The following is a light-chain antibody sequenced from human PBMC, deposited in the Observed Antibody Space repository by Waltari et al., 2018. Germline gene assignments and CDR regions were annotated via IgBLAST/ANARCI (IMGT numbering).Light chain of an antibody. CDR3: QQRRNWPLT. Sequence: IVLTQSPATLSLSPGERATLSCRASQSLSSYLAWYQQKPGQAPRLLIYDTSNRATGIPARFSGSGFGTDFTLTISSLEPEDFAVYYCQQRRNWPLTFGGGTKVEIK. J-gene: IGKJ4*01. CDR2: DTS. V-gene: IGKV3-11*01. CDR1: QSLSSY.